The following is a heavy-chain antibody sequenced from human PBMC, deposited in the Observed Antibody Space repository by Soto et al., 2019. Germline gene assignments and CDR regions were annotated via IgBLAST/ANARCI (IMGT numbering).Heavy chain of an antibody. CDR1: GYTFTSYG. Sequence: QVQLVQSGAEVKKPGASVKVSCKASGYTFTSYGISWVRQAPGQGLEWMGWISAYNGNTNYAQKLQGRVTMTTDTSTSTAYMELRSLRSDDTAVYYCARESFHYGSGSYSLYYYYGMDVWGQGTTVTVSS. CDR3: ARESFHYGSGSYSLYYYYGMDV. D-gene: IGHD3-10*01. J-gene: IGHJ6*02. V-gene: IGHV1-18*01. CDR2: ISAYNGNT.